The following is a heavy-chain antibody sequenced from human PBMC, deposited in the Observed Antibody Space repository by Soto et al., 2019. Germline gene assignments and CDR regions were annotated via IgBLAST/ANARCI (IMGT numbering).Heavy chain of an antibody. V-gene: IGHV3-33*01. J-gene: IGHJ3*02. CDR1: GFTFSSSG. D-gene: IGHD3-3*01. Sequence: QVQLVESGGGVVQPGRSLRLSCAASGFTFSSSGMHWVRQAPGKGLEWVAVIWYDGSNKYYADSVKGRFTISRDNSKNTMYLQMNSLRAEDTSVYYCARDSGREGFLEGYDAFDIWGQGTMVTVSS. CDR2: IWYDGSNK. CDR3: ARDSGREGFLEGYDAFDI.